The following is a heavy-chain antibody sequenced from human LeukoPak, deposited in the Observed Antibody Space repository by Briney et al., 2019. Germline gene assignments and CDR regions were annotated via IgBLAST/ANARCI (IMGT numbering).Heavy chain of an antibody. J-gene: IGHJ4*02. D-gene: IGHD4-23*01. Sequence: ASVKVSCKASGYTFTGYYMHWVRQAPGRGLEWMGWMNPNSGDTNYAQKFQGRVTMTRDTSISTAYMELSRLRSDDTAVYYCARRAGGYSHPYDYWGQGILVTVSS. CDR3: ARRAGGYSHPYDY. V-gene: IGHV1-2*02. CDR2: MNPNSGDT. CDR1: GYTFTGYY.